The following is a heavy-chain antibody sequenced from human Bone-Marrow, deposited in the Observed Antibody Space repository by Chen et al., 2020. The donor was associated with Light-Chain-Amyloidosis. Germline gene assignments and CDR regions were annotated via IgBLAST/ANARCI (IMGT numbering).Heavy chain of an antibody. CDR1: GFAFSSYA. J-gene: IGHJ3*02. V-gene: IGHV3-23*04. CDR2: ISGSGGSR. D-gene: IGHD3-9*01. CDR3: AKDISYDDILPGYPADAFDI. Sequence: EVQLVESGGGLLQQGGSLRLSCAASGFAFSSYAMSWVRQAPGKGLEWVSTISGSGGSRYYGDSVKGRLTISRDNSKNALFRQMNSLRAEDTAVYYCAKDISYDDILPGYPADAFDIWGQGTMVTVSS.